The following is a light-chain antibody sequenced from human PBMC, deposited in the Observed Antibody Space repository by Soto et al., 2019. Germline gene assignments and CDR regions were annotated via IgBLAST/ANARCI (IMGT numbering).Light chain of an antibody. CDR1: QSVSSN. V-gene: IGKV3-15*01. CDR2: GAS. CDR3: QQYSHWPPT. Sequence: EIVMTQSPATLSVSPGDRATLSCRASQSVSSNLAWYQQKHGQAPRLLIYGASTRATGIPARFSGSGSGTEFTLTISSLQSEDFAVYYCQQYSHWPPTFGQGTKLEIK. J-gene: IGKJ2*01.